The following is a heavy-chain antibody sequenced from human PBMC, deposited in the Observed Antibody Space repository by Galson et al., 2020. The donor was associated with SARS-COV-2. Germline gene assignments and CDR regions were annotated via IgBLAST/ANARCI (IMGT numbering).Heavy chain of an antibody. CDR1: GYAFRNSG. CDR3: ARDVTGDTSWYLYI. Sequence: ASVKVSCTGSGYAFRNSGISWVRQAPGQGLEWVGWVSAYNGRTKYAHSVQGRVSMTADTSTSTAYMDLRSLTSGDTAVYYCARDVTGDTSWYLYIWGRGTLVTVSS. V-gene: IGHV1-18*01. D-gene: IGHD1-26*01. J-gene: IGHJ2*01. CDR2: VSAYNGRT.